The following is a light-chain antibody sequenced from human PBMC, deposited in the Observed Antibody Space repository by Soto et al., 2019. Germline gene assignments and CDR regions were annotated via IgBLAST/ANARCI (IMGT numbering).Light chain of an antibody. J-gene: IGKJ4*01. CDR2: DAS. CDR3: QQYASSPLT. Sequence: EIVLTQSPGTLSLSPGERATLSCRASQSVGRDYLAWYQQKRGQAPRLLMYDASSRATGIPDRFSVSGSGTDFTLTISRLEPEDFAEFYCQQYASSPLTFGGGTKVEIK. CDR1: QSVGRDY. V-gene: IGKV3-20*01.